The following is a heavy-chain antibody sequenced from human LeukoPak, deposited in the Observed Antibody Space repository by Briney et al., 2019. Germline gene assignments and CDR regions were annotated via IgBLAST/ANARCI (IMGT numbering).Heavy chain of an antibody. CDR2: INHSGST. D-gene: IGHD1-1*01. CDR1: GGSFSGYY. CDR3: AISVNWLPDFFDI. Sequence: SETLSLTCAVYGGSFSGYYWSWIRQPPGKGLEWIGEINHSGSTSYNPSLKSRATISVETSNNPFSLKLSSVTAADTDIYYCAISVNWLPDFFDIWGQGTMVTVSS. V-gene: IGHV4-34*01. J-gene: IGHJ3*02.